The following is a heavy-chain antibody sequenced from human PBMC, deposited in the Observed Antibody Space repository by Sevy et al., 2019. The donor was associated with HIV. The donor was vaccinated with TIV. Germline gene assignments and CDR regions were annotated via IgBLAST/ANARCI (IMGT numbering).Heavy chain of an antibody. CDR2: ISSSANYI. J-gene: IGHJ3*02. D-gene: IGHD3-10*01. V-gene: IGHV3-21*01. Sequence: GGSLRLSCSASGFTFSTYTMNWVRQAPGKGLEWVSSISSSANYIDYADSLKGRFTISRDNAKNSLYLQMNSLRAEDTAVYYCARPYGSGSWEAFDIWGQGTMVTVSS. CDR1: GFTFSTYT. CDR3: ARPYGSGSWEAFDI.